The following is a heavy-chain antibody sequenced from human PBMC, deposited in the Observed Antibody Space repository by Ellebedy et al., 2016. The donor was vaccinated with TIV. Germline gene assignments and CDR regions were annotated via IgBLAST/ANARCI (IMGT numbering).Heavy chain of an antibody. V-gene: IGHV3-33*01. J-gene: IGHJ4*02. D-gene: IGHD4-17*01. CDR3: ARDYGDSLWGLDY. CDR2: IWYDGSNK. CDR1: GFTFSSYG. Sequence: GESLKISCAASGFTFSSYGMHWVRQAPGKGLEWVAVIWYDGSNKYYADSVKGRFTISRDNSKNTLYMQMNSLRAEDTAVYYCARDYGDSLWGLDYWGQGTLVTVSS.